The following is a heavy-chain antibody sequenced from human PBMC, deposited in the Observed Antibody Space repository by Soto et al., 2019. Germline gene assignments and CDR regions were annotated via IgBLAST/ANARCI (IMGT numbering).Heavy chain of an antibody. Sequence: GGSLRLSCAASGFTFSSYWMHWVRQAPGKELVWVSRINSDGSTTSYADSVKGRFTISRDNAKNTLYLQMTSLRAEDTAVFYCARGGYSYGYEAFDYWRQGTLVTVSS. CDR3: ARGGYSYGYEAFDY. CDR2: INSDGSTT. CDR1: GFTFSSYW. J-gene: IGHJ4*02. V-gene: IGHV3-74*01. D-gene: IGHD5-18*01.